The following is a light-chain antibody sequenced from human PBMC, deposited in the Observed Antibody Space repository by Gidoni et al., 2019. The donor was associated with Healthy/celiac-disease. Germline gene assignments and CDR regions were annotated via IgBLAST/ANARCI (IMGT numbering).Light chain of an antibody. V-gene: IGKV4-1*01. Sequence: DIVMTQSPDSLAVSLGERATINCKSSQSVLYSSNNKNYLAWYQQKPGHTPKLLIYWASTRESGVPDRFSGSGSGTDFTLTISSLQAEDVAVYYCQQYYSTPLTFGGGTKLEIK. CDR2: WAS. CDR1: QSVLYSSNNKNY. CDR3: QQYYSTPLT. J-gene: IGKJ4*01.